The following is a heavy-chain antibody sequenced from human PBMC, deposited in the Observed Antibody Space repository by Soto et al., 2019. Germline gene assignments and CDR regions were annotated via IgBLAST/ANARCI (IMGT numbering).Heavy chain of an antibody. CDR3: ARVEYSSSGGSYYGMDV. CDR2: IIPIFGTA. V-gene: IGHV1-69*06. Sequence: QVQLVQSGAEVKKPGSSVKVSCKASGGTFSSYAISWVRQAPGQGLEWMGGIIPIFGTANYAQKFQGRVTITADKSTSTAYRELSSLRCEDTAVYYCARVEYSSSGGSYYGMDVWGQGTTVTVSS. J-gene: IGHJ6*02. CDR1: GGTFSSYA. D-gene: IGHD6-6*01.